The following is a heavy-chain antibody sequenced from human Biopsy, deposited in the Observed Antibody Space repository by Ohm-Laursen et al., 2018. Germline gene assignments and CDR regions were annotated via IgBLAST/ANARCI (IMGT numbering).Heavy chain of an antibody. CDR1: GFSVSSYD. J-gene: IGHJ4*02. Sequence: SLRLSCSASGFSVSSYDMNWVRQAPGKGLEWISYISETSSHIYDADSVRGRFTVARDIAKNSLYLQLNSLRAEDTAVYYCARDLTWGSYFDSWGQGSLVTVSS. CDR3: ARDLTWGSYFDS. CDR2: ISETSSHI. D-gene: IGHD3-16*01. V-gene: IGHV3-21*04.